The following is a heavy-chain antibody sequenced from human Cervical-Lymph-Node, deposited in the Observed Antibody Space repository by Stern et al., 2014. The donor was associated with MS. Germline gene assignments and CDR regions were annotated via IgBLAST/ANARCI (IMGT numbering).Heavy chain of an antibody. CDR2: ISHSGDT. Sequence: QVQLVESGPGLVKPSETLSLTCAVSGGSISSRYWGWIRQPPGKGLEWIGLISHSGDTKYNSALKRRGSISLETTKNTLSLKGTSVTAADTAVYYCARLSTAVDFWGQGTLVTVS. V-gene: IGHV4-59*08. CDR1: GGSISSRY. CDR3: ARLSTAVDF. J-gene: IGHJ4*02.